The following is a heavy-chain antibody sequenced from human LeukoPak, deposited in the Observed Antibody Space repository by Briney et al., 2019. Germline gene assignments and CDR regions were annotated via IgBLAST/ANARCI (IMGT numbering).Heavy chain of an antibody. V-gene: IGHV1-2*02. CDR1: VYTFTDYY. D-gene: IGHD3-22*01. J-gene: IGHJ4*02. CDR3: ARDGDEGYYYDSSGYYTTFDY. Sequence: ASVTVSFMASVYTFTDYYMHWVRQAPGEGREGMGWINHNRGGTNYAQKFQGTVTMTRYTSISTAYMELSRLRSDDTAVYYCARDGDEGYYYDSSGYYTTFDYWGQGTLVTVSS. CDR2: INHNRGGT.